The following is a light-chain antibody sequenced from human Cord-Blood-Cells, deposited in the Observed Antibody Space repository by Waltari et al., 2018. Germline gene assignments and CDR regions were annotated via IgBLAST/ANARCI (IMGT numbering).Light chain of an antibody. J-gene: IGLJ1*01. CDR3: SSYTSSSTYV. CDR2: DVS. CDR1: SSDVGGYNS. Sequence: QSALTQPASVSGSPGQSITIPCTGTSSDVGGYNSVSWSQQHPGKAPKRMIYDVSKRPSGVSNRFSGSKSGNTASLTISGLQAEDEADYYCSSYTSSSTYVFGTGTKVTVL. V-gene: IGLV2-14*01.